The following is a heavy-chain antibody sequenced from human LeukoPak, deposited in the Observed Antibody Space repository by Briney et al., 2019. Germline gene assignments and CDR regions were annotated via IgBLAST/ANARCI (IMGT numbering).Heavy chain of an antibody. CDR1: GGSISSGSYY. CDR2: IYTSGST. V-gene: IGHV4-61*02. Sequence: SETLSLTCTVSGGSISSGSYYWSWIRQPAGKGLEWIGRIYTSGSTNYNPSLKSRVTISVDTSKNQFSLKLSSVTAADTAVYYCAGISGSYAEGYWFDPWGQGTLVTVSS. J-gene: IGHJ5*02. D-gene: IGHD1-26*01. CDR3: AGISGSYAEGYWFDP.